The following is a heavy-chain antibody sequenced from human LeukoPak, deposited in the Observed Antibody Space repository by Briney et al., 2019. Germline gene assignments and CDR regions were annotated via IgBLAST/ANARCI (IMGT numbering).Heavy chain of an antibody. V-gene: IGHV1-24*01. J-gene: IGHJ4*02. CDR2: FDPEDGET. D-gene: IGHD1-26*01. Sequence: ASVKVSCKVSGYTLTELSMHWVRQAPGKGLEWMGGFDPEDGETIYAQKFQGRVTMTEDTSTDTAYMELSSLRSEDTAVYYCATAQRKGGSGSYYQDFDYWGQGTLVTVSS. CDR1: GYTLTELS. CDR3: ATAQRKGGSGSYYQDFDY.